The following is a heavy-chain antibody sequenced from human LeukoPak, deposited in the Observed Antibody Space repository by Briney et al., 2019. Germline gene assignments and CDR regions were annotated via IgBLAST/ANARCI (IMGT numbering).Heavy chain of an antibody. D-gene: IGHD4-17*01. V-gene: IGHV3-43*01. Sequence: GGSLRLSCAASGFTFDDYTMHWVRQAPGKGLEWVSLISWDGGSTYYADSVKGRFTISRDNSKNSLYLQMNSLRTEDTALYYCAKLNDYGDYDGFDYWGQGTLVTVSS. CDR2: ISWDGGST. CDR3: AKLNDYGDYDGFDY. CDR1: GFTFDDYT. J-gene: IGHJ4*02.